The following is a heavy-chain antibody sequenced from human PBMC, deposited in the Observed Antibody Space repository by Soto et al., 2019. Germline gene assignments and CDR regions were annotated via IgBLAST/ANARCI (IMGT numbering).Heavy chain of an antibody. CDR3: ARGTYQTGTTGKLDY. CDR2: IIPIFGTA. V-gene: IGHV1-69*13. CDR1: GGTFSSYA. J-gene: IGHJ4*02. D-gene: IGHD1-1*01. Sequence: SVKVSCKASGGTFSSYAISWVRQAPGQGLEWMGGIIPIFGTANYAQKFQGRVTITADESTSTAYMELSSLRSEDTAVYYCARGTYQTGTTGKLDYWGQGTLVTVSS.